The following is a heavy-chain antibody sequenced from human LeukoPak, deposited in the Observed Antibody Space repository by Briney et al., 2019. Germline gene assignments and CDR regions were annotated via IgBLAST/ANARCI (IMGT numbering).Heavy chain of an antibody. CDR2: FYVGVGP. J-gene: IGHJ6*03. Sequence: PSETLSLTCSVSGGPMFGFYWSWIRQTAGEGLEWLWRFYVGVGPNYNPSLKSRATMSVDTSKNQFVLKLSAVTAADTAVYYCARMRPYDSTGYSPGHYMDVWGKGTTVTVYS. D-gene: IGHD3-22*01. CDR3: ARMRPYDSTGYSPGHYMDV. V-gene: IGHV4-4*07. CDR1: GGPMFGFY.